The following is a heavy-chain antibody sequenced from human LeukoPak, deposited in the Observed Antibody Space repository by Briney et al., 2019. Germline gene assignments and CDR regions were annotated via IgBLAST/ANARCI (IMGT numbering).Heavy chain of an antibody. CDR3: ARKGEWDMVRGALDY. Sequence: GGSLRLSCAASEFTFSSYEMNWVRQAPGKGLEWVSYISNSGTTTYYADSVKGRFTISRDNAKSSLYLQMNSLRAEDTAVYYCARKGEWDMVRGALDYWGQGTLVTASS. CDR1: EFTFSSYE. D-gene: IGHD3-10*01. CDR2: ISNSGTTT. V-gene: IGHV3-48*03. J-gene: IGHJ4*02.